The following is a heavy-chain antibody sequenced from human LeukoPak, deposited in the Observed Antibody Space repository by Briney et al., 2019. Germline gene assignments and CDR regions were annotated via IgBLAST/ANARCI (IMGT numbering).Heavy chain of an antibody. J-gene: IGHJ4*02. CDR1: GYTFTSYD. V-gene: IGHV1-8*01. CDR3: ARSYYYGSGSYSPFFDY. D-gene: IGHD3-10*01. Sequence: ASVKVSCKASGYTFTSYDINWVRQATGQGLEWMGWMNPNSGNTGYAQKFQGRVTMTRNTSISTAYMELSSLRSEDTAVYYCARSYYYGSGSYSPFFDYWGQGTLVTVSS. CDR2: MNPNSGNT.